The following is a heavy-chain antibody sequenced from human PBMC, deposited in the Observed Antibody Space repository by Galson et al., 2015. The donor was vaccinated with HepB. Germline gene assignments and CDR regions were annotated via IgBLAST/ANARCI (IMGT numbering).Heavy chain of an antibody. CDR3: VRGCGRASCPYYLDV. V-gene: IGHV3-7*01. J-gene: IGHJ6*04. Sequence: TLRLSCAASGFSFSTYWMSWVRQAPGKGLEWVATIKQDGSETHYVDSVKGRFTISRDNAKNSLYLQVNSLRAEDTAVYFCVRGCGRASCPYYLDVWGKGTTVTVSS. D-gene: IGHD2-21*01. CDR2: IKQDGSET. CDR1: GFSFSTYW.